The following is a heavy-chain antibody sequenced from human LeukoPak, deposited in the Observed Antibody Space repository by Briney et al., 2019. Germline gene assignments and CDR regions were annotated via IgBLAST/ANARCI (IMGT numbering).Heavy chain of an antibody. V-gene: IGHV3-74*01. CDR1: GFTFSNYW. Sequence: GGSLRLSCVASGFTFSNYWMHWVRQAPEKGLMRVSKINSDGSGPDYADSVKGRFTISRDNAKNTLYLQMNSLRAEDTAVYYCARDVYGLGDYWGQGTLVIVSS. CDR2: INSDGSGP. CDR3: ARDVYGLGDY. J-gene: IGHJ4*02. D-gene: IGHD1-14*01.